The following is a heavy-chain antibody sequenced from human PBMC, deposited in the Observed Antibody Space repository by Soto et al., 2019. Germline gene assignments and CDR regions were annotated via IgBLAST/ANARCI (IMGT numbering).Heavy chain of an antibody. Sequence: PGGSLKISFKGSGYIFTSYWIGWVRQMPGKGLGVMGIIYPGDSATRYSPSFQGQVAISADKSISTAYMQWSSLKASDTAMYSCARLRGYYDSSGYSEAYYGMDVWGQGTPVTVSS. CDR1: GYIFTSYW. J-gene: IGHJ6*02. V-gene: IGHV5-51*01. CDR2: IYPGDSAT. D-gene: IGHD3-22*01. CDR3: ARLRGYYDSSGYSEAYYGMDV.